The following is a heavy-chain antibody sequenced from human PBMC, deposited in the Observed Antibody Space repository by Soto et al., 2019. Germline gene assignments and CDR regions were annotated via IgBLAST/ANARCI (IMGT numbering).Heavy chain of an antibody. Sequence: EVQLVESGGGLVQPGGSLRLSCAASGFTFSDHSMDWVRQAPGKGLDWVGRTRDKANSYTTEYAASVKGRFTISRDDSKNSLYLQMNSLKIEDKAVYYCASLIDDYWGQGTLVTVSS. CDR3: ASLIDDY. CDR2: TRDKANSYTT. V-gene: IGHV3-72*01. CDR1: GFTFSDHS. J-gene: IGHJ4*02.